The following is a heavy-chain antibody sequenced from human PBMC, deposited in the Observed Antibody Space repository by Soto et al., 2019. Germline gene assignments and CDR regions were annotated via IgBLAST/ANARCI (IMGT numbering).Heavy chain of an antibody. V-gene: IGHV4-4*07. J-gene: IGHJ4*02. Sequence: SETLSLTCTVSGGSINTFYWSWVRQPAGKGLEWIGRIFSSGSTSFNPSLESRVAMSVDTSKNHFSLNLSSVTAADMAVYYCARESSGWQNYYFDYWGQGTLVTVSS. D-gene: IGHD6-19*01. CDR1: GGSINTFY. CDR2: IFSSGST. CDR3: ARESSGWQNYYFDY.